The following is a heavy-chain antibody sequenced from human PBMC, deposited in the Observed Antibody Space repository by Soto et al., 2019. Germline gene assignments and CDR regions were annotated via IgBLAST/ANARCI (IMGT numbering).Heavy chain of an antibody. CDR2: ISSSSSTI. D-gene: IGHD3-16*01. CDR3: VRRGNDLDI. V-gene: IGHV3-48*01. Sequence: EVQLVESGGGLVQPGGSLRLSCAASGFTFSSYSMNWVRQAPGKGLEWVSYISSSSSTIYYADSVKGRFTISRDNAKNSLYLQMNSLRVEDTAVYYCVRRGNDLDIWGQGTMVTVSS. J-gene: IGHJ3*02. CDR1: GFTFSSYS.